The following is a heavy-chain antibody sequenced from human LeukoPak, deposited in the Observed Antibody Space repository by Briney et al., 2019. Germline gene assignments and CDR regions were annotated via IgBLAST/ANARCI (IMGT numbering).Heavy chain of an antibody. CDR2: IWYDGSKT. CDR1: GFIFRRNG. D-gene: IGHD5-24*01. CDR3: ARGRQMATIFYYTDFDY. Sequence: GGSLRLSCAASGFIFRRNGMHWVRQVPGKGLEWVALIWYDGSKTYYADSVKGRFTISRDNAQNSLYLQMNSLRAEDTAVYYCARGRQMATIFYYTDFDYWGQGTLVTVSS. J-gene: IGHJ4*02. V-gene: IGHV3-33*01.